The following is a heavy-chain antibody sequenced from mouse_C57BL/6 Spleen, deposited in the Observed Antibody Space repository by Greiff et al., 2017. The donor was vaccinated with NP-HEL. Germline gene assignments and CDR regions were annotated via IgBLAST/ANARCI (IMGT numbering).Heavy chain of an antibody. CDR1: GYAFSSSW. D-gene: IGHD2-12*01. CDR2: IYPGDGDT. J-gene: IGHJ3*01. V-gene: IGHV1-82*01. Sequence: QESGPELVKPGASVKISCKASGYAFSSSWMNWVKQRPGKGLEWVGRIYPGDGDTNYNGKFKGKATLTADKSSSTAYMQLSSLASEDSAVYFCARDDAWFAYWGQGTLVTVSA. CDR3: ARDDAWFAY.